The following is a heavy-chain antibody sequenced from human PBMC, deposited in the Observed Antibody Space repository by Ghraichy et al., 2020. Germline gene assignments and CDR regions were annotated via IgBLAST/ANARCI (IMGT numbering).Heavy chain of an antibody. Sequence: SVKVSCKASGGTFSSYAISWVRQAPGQGLEWMGGIIPIFGTANYAQKFQGRVTITADESTSTAYMELSSLRSEDTAVYYCANVVPAAEVTTSYYYYGMDVWGQGTTVTVSS. J-gene: IGHJ6*02. CDR1: GGTFSSYA. CDR3: ANVVPAAEVTTSYYYYGMDV. D-gene: IGHD2-2*01. V-gene: IGHV1-69*13. CDR2: IIPIFGTA.